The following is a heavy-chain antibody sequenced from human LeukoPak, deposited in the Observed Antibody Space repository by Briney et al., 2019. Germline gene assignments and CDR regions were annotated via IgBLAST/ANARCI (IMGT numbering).Heavy chain of an antibody. CDR3: AKGPQWYDSSGYLDY. Sequence: GGSLRLSCAASGFSFSNYSMSWVRQAPGKGLEWVSSISGGRTYIYYTASVQGRFTISRDNAKNSLYLQMNSLRAEDTAVYYCAKGPQWYDSSGYLDYWGQGTLVTVSS. D-gene: IGHD3-22*01. J-gene: IGHJ4*02. V-gene: IGHV3-21*01. CDR1: GFSFSNYS. CDR2: ISGGRTYI.